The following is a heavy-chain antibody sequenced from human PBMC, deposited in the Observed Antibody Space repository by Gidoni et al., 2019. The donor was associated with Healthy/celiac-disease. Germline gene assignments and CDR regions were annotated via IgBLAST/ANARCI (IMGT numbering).Heavy chain of an antibody. CDR2: IYYSGST. CDR1: GGSISSGGYY. Sequence: QVQLQESGPGLVKPSQTLSLPCTVSGGSISSGGYYWSWIRQHPGKGLEWIGYIYYSGSTYYNPSLKSRVTISVDTSKNQFSLKLSSVTAADTAVYYCARGVFNPGEWLDHFDYWGQGTLVTVSS. CDR3: ARGVFNPGEWLDHFDY. J-gene: IGHJ4*02. D-gene: IGHD3-10*01. V-gene: IGHV4-31*03.